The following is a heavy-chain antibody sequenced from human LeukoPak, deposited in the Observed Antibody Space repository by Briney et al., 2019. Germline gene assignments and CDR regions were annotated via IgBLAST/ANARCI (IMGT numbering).Heavy chain of an antibody. CDR2: IWPSGST. Sequence: SETLSLTCIVSGGSISSSGYYWSWIRQSPGQGLEWIGYIWPSGSTNYNPSLSGRVAISLDKSRNPFTLMVTAVTAADTAFYYCARKGPEHLPTYFDHWGRGILVTVSS. CDR3: ARKGPEHLPTYFDH. V-gene: IGHV4-30-2*06. D-gene: IGHD2-21*01. J-gene: IGHJ4*02. CDR1: GGSISSSGYY.